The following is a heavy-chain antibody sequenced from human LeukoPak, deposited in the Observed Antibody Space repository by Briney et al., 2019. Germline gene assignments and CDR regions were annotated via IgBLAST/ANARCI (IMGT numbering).Heavy chain of an antibody. CDR1: GFTFSNFG. J-gene: IGHJ4*02. V-gene: IGHV3-30*18. CDR3: AKGEEMYLTVTGTDY. Sequence: PGGSLRLSCAASGFTFSNFGMHWVRQAPSKGLEWVAVISYDGSNKYYADSVKGRFTISRDNSKNTLYLQMNSLRAEDTAVYYCAKGEEMYLTVTGTDYWGQGTLVTVSS. D-gene: IGHD6-19*01. CDR2: ISYDGSNK.